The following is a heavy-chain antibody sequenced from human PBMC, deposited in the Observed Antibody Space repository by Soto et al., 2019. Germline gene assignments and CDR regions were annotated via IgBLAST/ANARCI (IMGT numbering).Heavy chain of an antibody. CDR2: IYFDGITT. CDR3: ARGGAMGVDY. J-gene: IGHJ4*02. V-gene: IGHV3-74*01. CDR1: GFTFNTHW. D-gene: IGHD1-26*01. Sequence: GWSLRLSCTSSGFTFNTHWMHWVRHAPGKGLVWVSRIYFDGITTNYADSVKGRLTVSRDNAKNTVYLHVNTLRAEDTAVYYCARGGAMGVDYWGQGTLVTVSS.